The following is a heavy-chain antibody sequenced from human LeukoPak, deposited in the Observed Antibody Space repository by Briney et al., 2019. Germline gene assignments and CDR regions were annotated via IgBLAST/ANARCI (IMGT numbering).Heavy chain of an antibody. J-gene: IGHJ3*02. CDR3: AKVLYDYVWGSNAFDI. D-gene: IGHD3-16*01. Sequence: GGSLRLSCAASGFTFSSYAMSWVRQAPGKGLERVSAISGSGGSTYYADSVKGRFTISRDNSKNTLYLQMNSLRAEDTAVYYCAKVLYDYVWGSNAFDIWGQGTMVTVSS. CDR2: ISGSGGST. V-gene: IGHV3-23*01. CDR1: GFTFSSYA.